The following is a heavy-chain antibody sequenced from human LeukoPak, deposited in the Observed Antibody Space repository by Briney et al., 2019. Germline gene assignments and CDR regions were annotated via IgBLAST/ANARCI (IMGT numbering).Heavy chain of an antibody. V-gene: IGHV3-48*04. CDR3: ARDGKVGYCSGGSCYSNYYYYGMDV. J-gene: IGHJ6*02. CDR2: ISSSSSTI. D-gene: IGHD2-15*01. CDR1: GFTFSSYS. Sequence: GGSLRLSYAASGFTFSSYSMNWVRQAPGMGLEWVSYISSSSSTIYYADSVKGRFTISRDNAKNSLYLQMNSLRAEDTAVYYCARDGKVGYCSGGSCYSNYYYYGMDVWGQGTTVTVSS.